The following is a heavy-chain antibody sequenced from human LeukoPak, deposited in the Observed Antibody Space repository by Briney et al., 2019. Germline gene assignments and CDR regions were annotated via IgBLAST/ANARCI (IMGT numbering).Heavy chain of an antibody. V-gene: IGHV3-33*01. J-gene: IGHJ4*02. Sequence: GRSLRLSCTASGFTFNSYGLHWVRQAPGKGLEWVALIWDDGSRKYYADSVKGRFTISRDNSKNTVYLQMNSLRAEDTAVYYCATDGDYYDSSDLFDYWGQGTLVTVSS. CDR3: ATDGDYYDSSDLFDY. CDR2: IWDDGSRK. CDR1: GFTFNSYG. D-gene: IGHD3-22*01.